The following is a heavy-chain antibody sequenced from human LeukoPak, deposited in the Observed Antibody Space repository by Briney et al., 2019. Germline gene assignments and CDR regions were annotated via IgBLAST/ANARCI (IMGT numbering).Heavy chain of an antibody. CDR1: GFTFSNYG. CDR2: ISGSGGST. V-gene: IGHV3-23*01. Sequence: PGGTLRLSCAASGFTFSNYGMSWVRQAPGKGLEWVSAISGSGGSTYYADSVKGRFTISRDNSKNTLYLQMNSLRAEDTAVYYCAKGRGIAAAGVNWFDPWGQGTLVTVSS. J-gene: IGHJ5*02. D-gene: IGHD6-13*01. CDR3: AKGRGIAAAGVNWFDP.